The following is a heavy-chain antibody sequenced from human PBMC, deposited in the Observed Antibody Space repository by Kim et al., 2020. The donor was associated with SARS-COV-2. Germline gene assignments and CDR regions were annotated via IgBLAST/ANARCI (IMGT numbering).Heavy chain of an antibody. J-gene: IGHJ3*02. V-gene: IGHV3-30*18. CDR3: AKEKRVGTIEDGFDI. CDR2: IARDGSSY. D-gene: IGHD2-21*02. CDR1: GFSFSTYG. Sequence: GGSLRLSCVASGFSFSTYGMNWVRQAPGTGLEWVAVIARDGSSYHYLDSVKGRFTISRDNSKNTLYLQMNTLRPEDTAVYFCAKEKRVGTIEDGFDIWGQGTLVTVSS.